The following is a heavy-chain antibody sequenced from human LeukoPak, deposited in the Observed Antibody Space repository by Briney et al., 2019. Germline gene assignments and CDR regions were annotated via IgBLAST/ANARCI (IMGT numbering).Heavy chain of an antibody. CDR3: ARANNWFDP. Sequence: SETLSLTCTLSGGSISSSSYYWGWIRQPPGKGLEWIGYIYHSGSTYYNPSLKSRVTISVDRSKNQFSLKLSSVTAADTAVYYCARANNWFDPWGQGTLVTVSS. CDR2: IYHSGST. J-gene: IGHJ5*02. CDR1: GGSISSSSYY. V-gene: IGHV4-30-2*01.